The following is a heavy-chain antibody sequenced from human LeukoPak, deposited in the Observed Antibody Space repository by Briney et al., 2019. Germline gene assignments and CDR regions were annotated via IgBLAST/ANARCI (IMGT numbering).Heavy chain of an antibody. CDR2: INANSGDT. Sequence: GASVKVSCKASGYIFTDYFMHWVRQAPGQGLEWVGWINANSGDTNYAQSFQDRVTMTRDTSISTAYMELSRLRSDDTAMYYCVRGRGLGQVGAARDDYWGQGTLVTVSS. CDR1: GYIFTDYF. V-gene: IGHV1-2*02. D-gene: IGHD2-15*01. J-gene: IGHJ4*02. CDR3: VRGRGLGQVGAARDDY.